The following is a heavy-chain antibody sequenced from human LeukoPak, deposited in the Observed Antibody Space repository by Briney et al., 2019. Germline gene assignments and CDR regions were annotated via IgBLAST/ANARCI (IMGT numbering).Heavy chain of an antibody. J-gene: IGHJ6*03. CDR3: ARGMIGSGYDRGASYYYYYYMDV. D-gene: IGHD5-12*01. Sequence: SETLSLTCTVSGGSISSYYWSWIRQPPGKGLEWIGYIYYSGSTNYNPSLKSRVTISVDTSKNQFSLKLSSVTAADTAVYYCARGMIGSGYDRGASYYYYYYMDVWGKGTTVTISS. CDR1: GGSISSYY. CDR2: IYYSGST. V-gene: IGHV4-59*01.